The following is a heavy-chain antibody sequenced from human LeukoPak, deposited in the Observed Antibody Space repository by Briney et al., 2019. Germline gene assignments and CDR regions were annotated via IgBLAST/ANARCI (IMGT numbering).Heavy chain of an antibody. J-gene: IGHJ6*03. Sequence: PSETLSLTCAVSGGSISSSNWWSWVRQPPGKGLEWIGEIYHSGSTNYNPSLKSRVTISVDKSKNQFSLKLSSVTAADTAVYYCARVVEDGSGRFSYYYYYMDVWGKGTTVTVSS. CDR2: IYHSGST. CDR3: ARVVEDGSGRFSYYYYYMDV. D-gene: IGHD3-10*01. V-gene: IGHV4-4*02. CDR1: GGSISSSNW.